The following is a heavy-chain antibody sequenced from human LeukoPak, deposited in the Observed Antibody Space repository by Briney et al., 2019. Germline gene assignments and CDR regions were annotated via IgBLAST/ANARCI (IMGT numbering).Heavy chain of an antibody. D-gene: IGHD3-3*01. Sequence: PSETLSLTCAVYGGSFSGYYWSWIHQPPGKGLEWIGEINHSGSTNYNPSLKSRVTISVDTSKNQFSLKLSSVTAADTAVYYCASRIRFLEWLSPLGAFDIWGQGTMVTVSS. J-gene: IGHJ3*02. V-gene: IGHV4-34*01. CDR1: GGSFSGYY. CDR2: INHSGST. CDR3: ASRIRFLEWLSPLGAFDI.